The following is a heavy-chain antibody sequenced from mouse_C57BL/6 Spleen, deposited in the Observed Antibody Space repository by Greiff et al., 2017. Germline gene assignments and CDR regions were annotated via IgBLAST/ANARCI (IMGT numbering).Heavy chain of an antibody. D-gene: IGHD1-1*01. CDR3: ARQDYYGSSYRYYAMDY. CDR1: GFTFSDYG. Sequence: DVQLQESGGGLVKPGGSLKLSCAASGFTFSDYGMHWVRQAPEKGLEWVAYISSGSSTIYYADTVKGRFTISRDNAKNTLFLQMTSLRSEDTAMYYCARQDYYGSSYRYYAMDYWGQGTSVTVSS. CDR2: ISSGSSTI. V-gene: IGHV5-17*01. J-gene: IGHJ4*01.